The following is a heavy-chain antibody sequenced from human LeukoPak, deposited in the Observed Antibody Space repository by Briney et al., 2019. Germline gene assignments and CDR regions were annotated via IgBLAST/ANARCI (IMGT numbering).Heavy chain of an antibody. V-gene: IGHV3-11*01. D-gene: IGHD4-17*01. Sequence: GGSLRLSCAASGFTFTDYYMSWIRQAPGKGLEWVSHISSSSSTIYYVDSVKGRFTISRDNARNSLYLQLNSLRAEDTAVYYRARGSLTTVTTSVYYYYYMDVWGKGTTVTISS. CDR3: ARGSLTTVTTSVYYYYYMDV. CDR1: GFTFTDYY. CDR2: ISSSSSTI. J-gene: IGHJ6*03.